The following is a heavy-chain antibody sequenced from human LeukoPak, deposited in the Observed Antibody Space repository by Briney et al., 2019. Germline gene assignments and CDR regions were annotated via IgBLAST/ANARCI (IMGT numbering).Heavy chain of an antibody. Sequence: GGSLRLSCAASGFSFSIYGMHWVRQAPGKGLEWVAFTRYDGSIEYYADSVKGRFTISRDNSKNTLYLQMSSLRAEDTAVYYCARDRPPIGGYFDYWGQGTLVTVSS. CDR3: ARDRPPIGGYFDY. CDR2: TRYDGSIE. CDR1: GFSFSIYG. D-gene: IGHD3-16*01. J-gene: IGHJ4*02. V-gene: IGHV3-30*02.